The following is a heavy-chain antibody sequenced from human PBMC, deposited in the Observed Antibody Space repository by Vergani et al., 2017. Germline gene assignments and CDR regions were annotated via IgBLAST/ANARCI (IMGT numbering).Heavy chain of an antibody. CDR3: ASTMVRAPTSYYGMDV. CDR1: GGSISSGSYY. V-gene: IGHV4-61*02. CDR2: SYTSGST. D-gene: IGHD3-10*01. Sequence: QVQLQESGPGLVKPSQTLSLTCTVSGGSISSGSYYWSWIRQPAGKGLEWIGRSYTSGSTNYNPPLKSRVTISVDTSKNQFSLKLSSVTAADTAVYYCASTMVRAPTSYYGMDVWGQGTTVTVSS. J-gene: IGHJ6*02.